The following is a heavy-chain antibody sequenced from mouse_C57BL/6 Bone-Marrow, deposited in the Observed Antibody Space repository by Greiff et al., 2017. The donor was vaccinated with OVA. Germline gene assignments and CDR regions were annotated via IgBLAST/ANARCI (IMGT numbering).Heavy chain of an antibody. Sequence: QVQLQQPGAELVKPGASVKMSCKASGYTFTSYWITWVKQRPGQGLEWIGDIYPGSGSTNYNEKFKSKATLTVDTSSSTAYMELHSLTSEDSAVYFCARDTTVVATDYAMDYWGQGTSVTVSS. D-gene: IGHD1-1*01. V-gene: IGHV1-55*01. CDR1: GYTFTSYW. J-gene: IGHJ4*01. CDR3: ARDTTVVATDYAMDY. CDR2: IYPGSGST.